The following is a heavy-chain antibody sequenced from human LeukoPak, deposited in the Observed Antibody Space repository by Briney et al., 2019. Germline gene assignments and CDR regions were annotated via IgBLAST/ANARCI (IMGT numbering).Heavy chain of an antibody. Sequence: GASVKVSCKASGFSFTGYFMHWVRQAPGQGPEWMGRIDPNSGGTNYALKFQGRVTMTRYTPITTAYMDLSRLRSDDTAVYYCARGPHDTAYYFDQWGQETLVTVSS. CDR1: GFSFTGYF. CDR3: ARGPHDTAYYFDQ. D-gene: IGHD5-18*01. V-gene: IGHV1-2*06. CDR2: IDPNSGGT. J-gene: IGHJ4*02.